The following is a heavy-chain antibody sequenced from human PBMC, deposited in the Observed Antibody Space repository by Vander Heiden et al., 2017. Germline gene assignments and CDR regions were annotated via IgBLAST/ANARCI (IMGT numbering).Heavy chain of an antibody. CDR1: GYTLTALS. CDR2: FDPEDGET. Sequence: QVQLVQSGAEVKKPGASVKVSCKVSGYTLTALSMHWVRQAPGKGLEWMGGFDPEDGETIYAQKFQGRVTMTEDTSTDTAYMELSSLRSEDTAVDYCATDNHRSMTTGYYYYYGMDVWGQGTTVTVSS. D-gene: IGHD4-17*01. V-gene: IGHV1-24*01. J-gene: IGHJ6*02. CDR3: ATDNHRSMTTGYYYYYGMDV.